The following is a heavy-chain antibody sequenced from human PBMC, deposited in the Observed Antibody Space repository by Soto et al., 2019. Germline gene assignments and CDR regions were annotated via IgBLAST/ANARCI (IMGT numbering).Heavy chain of an antibody. D-gene: IGHD3-3*01. J-gene: IGHJ4*02. CDR3: ARHYYYDYYFDY. CDR2: IYYSGST. CDR1: GGSISSSSYY. Sequence: PSETLSLTCTVSGGSISSSSYYWGWIRQPPGKGLEWIGSIYYSGSTYYNPSLKSRVTISVDTSKNQFSLKLSSVTAADTAVYYCARHYYYDYYFDYWGQGTPVTVSS. V-gene: IGHV4-39*01.